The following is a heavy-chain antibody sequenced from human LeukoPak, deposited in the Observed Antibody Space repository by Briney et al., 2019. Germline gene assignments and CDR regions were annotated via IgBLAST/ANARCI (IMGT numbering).Heavy chain of an antibody. J-gene: IGHJ4*02. V-gene: IGHV3-30-3*01. CDR2: ISYDGSNK. CDR1: GFTFSSYA. D-gene: IGHD2-21*01. CDR3: TTDSYTVIASLHIDY. Sequence: GGSLRLSCAASGFTFSSYAMHWVRQAPGKGLEWVAVISYDGSNKYYADSVKGRFTISRDNSKNTLYLQMNSLKTEDTAVYYCTTDSYTVIASLHIDYWGQGTLVTVSS.